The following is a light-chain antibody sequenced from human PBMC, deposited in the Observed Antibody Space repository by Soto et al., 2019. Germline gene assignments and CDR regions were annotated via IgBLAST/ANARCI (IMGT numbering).Light chain of an antibody. CDR3: QQSYTHPRT. J-gene: IGKJ1*01. V-gene: IGKV1-39*01. CDR1: QSISTF. Sequence: DIQMTQSPSSLSASVGDRVSVTCRASQSISTFLNWYQQRPGEAPKLLIYADSSLQSGVPSRFSGSGSGADFTLTIGSLQPEDFATYYCQQSYTHPRTFGQGTKVEVK. CDR2: ADS.